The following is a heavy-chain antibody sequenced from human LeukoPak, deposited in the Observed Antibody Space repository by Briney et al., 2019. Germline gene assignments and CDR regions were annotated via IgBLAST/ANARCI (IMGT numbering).Heavy chain of an antibody. CDR3: AMSTEYYYDRSGYREKYFFDY. J-gene: IGHJ4*02. Sequence: PSETLFLTCAFHGGSFRCYYWTSIRQPPAKGLEMIREINHNGRTNSNPSLKSQVTISVDTSKNQFSLKLSSVTAADTAVYYCAMSTEYYYDRSGYREKYFFDYWGQGTLVTVFS. D-gene: IGHD3-22*01. V-gene: IGHV4-34*01. CDR2: INHNGRT. CDR1: GGSFRCYY.